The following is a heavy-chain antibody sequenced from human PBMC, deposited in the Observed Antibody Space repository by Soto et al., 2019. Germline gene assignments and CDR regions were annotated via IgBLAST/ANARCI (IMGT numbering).Heavy chain of an antibody. J-gene: IGHJ5*02. Sequence: GGSLRLSCAASGFTFSSHTMNWVRQAPGKGLEWVSSLSSNSYYIYYADSVKGRFTISRDNAKNSLYLQMNSLRAEDTAVYYCAREAAKGISSSDWFDPWGQGTLVTVSS. V-gene: IGHV3-21*01. CDR1: GFTFSSHT. CDR2: LSSNSYYI. D-gene: IGHD6-6*01. CDR3: AREAAKGISSSDWFDP.